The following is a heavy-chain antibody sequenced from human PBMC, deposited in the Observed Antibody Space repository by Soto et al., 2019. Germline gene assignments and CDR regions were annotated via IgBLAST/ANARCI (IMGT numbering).Heavy chain of an antibody. D-gene: IGHD6-13*01. CDR2: TYYRSKWYN. CDR1: WDSVSINSAS. Sequence: QXLSLTCAISWDSVSINSASLNLIMQSPSRGLEWLGRTYYRSKWYNDYAVSVKSRITINPDTSKNQFSLQLNSVTPEDTAVYYCARVSKTGYSSSWYQTYYYGMDVWGQGTTVTVSS. J-gene: IGHJ6*02. V-gene: IGHV6-1*01. CDR3: ARVSKTGYSSSWYQTYYYGMDV.